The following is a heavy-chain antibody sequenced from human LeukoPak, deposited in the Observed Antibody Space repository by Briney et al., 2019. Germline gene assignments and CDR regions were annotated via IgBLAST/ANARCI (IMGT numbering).Heavy chain of an antibody. Sequence: ASVKVSCKASGYTFTSYGISWVRQAPGQGLEWMGWISAYNGNTNYAQKFQGRVTITADKSTSTAYMELSSLRSEDTAVYYCARLVQAYCSGGSCYSSTRFDPWGQGTLVTVSS. J-gene: IGHJ5*02. D-gene: IGHD2-15*01. CDR1: GYTFTSYG. V-gene: IGHV1-18*01. CDR3: ARLVQAYCSGGSCYSSTRFDP. CDR2: ISAYNGNT.